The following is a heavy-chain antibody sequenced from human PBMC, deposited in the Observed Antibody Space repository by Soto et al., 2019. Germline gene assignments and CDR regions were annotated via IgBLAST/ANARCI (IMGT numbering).Heavy chain of an antibody. J-gene: IGHJ6*02. CDR2: INAGNGST. D-gene: IGHD2-2*01. Sequence: ASVKVSCKASGYTFTSYAIRWVRQAPGHGLEWLGWINAGNGSTKYSQKFQGRVTITRDTSATTVYMELSSLRSEDTVVYYCARAYQLVPWGMDVWGQGTTVTVSS. CDR3: ARAYQLVPWGMDV. V-gene: IGHV1-3*01. CDR1: GYTFTSYA.